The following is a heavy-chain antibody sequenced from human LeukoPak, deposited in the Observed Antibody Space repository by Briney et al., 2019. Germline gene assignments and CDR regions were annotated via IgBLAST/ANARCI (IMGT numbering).Heavy chain of an antibody. V-gene: IGHV3-23*01. Sequence: PGGSLRLFCAASGFTFSSYAMSWVRQAPGKGLEWVSAISGSGGSTYYADSVKGRFTISRDNSKNTLYLQMNSLRAEDTAVYYCAKQTVRGPDSSGYYYYYGMDVWGQGTTVTVSS. CDR2: ISGSGGST. D-gene: IGHD3-22*01. CDR3: AKQTVRGPDSSGYYYYYGMDV. J-gene: IGHJ6*02. CDR1: GFTFSSYA.